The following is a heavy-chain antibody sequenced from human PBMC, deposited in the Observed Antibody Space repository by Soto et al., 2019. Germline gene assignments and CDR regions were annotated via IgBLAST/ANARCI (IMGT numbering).Heavy chain of an antibody. V-gene: IGHV3-33*03. D-gene: IGHD3-16*01. J-gene: IGHJ6*02. CDR1: GFTFSNYG. CDR2: IWYDGSNK. CDR3: GRVIGGGEFHYYGMDV. Sequence: QVQLVESGGGVVQPGRSLRLSCAASGFTFSNYGMHWVRRAPGKGLEWVAVIWYDGSNKYYPDSVKGRFTISRDNSKNTVYLQMDRLRAEDTAVYYWGRVIGGGEFHYYGMDVWGQGTTVTVSS.